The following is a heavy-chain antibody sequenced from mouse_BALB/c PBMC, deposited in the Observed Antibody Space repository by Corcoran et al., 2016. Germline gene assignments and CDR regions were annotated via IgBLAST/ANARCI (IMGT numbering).Heavy chain of an antibody. J-gene: IGHJ4*01. CDR3: AREPYAMDY. V-gene: IGHV9-3-1*01. Sequence: QIQLVQSGPELKKPGETVKISCKATGYTVTNKGMNWAKQAPGKGLKWMGWINTYTGESTYADDFKGRFAFSLETSASTAYLQIKNLKNEDTATYFCAREPYAMDYWGQGTSVTVSS. CDR2: INTYTGES. CDR1: GYTVTNKG.